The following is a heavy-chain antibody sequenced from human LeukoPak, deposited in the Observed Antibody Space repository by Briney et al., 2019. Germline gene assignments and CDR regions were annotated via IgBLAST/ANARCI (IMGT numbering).Heavy chain of an antibody. V-gene: IGHV1-18*01. D-gene: IGHD6-13*01. CDR1: GYTFTSYG. J-gene: IGHJ4*02. Sequence: ASVKVSCKASGYTFTSYGISWVRQAPGQGLEWMEWISAYNGNTNYAQKLQGRVTMTTDTSTSTAYMELRSLRSDDTAVYYCARNRGSSWYNYGDYWGQGTLVTVSS. CDR2: ISAYNGNT. CDR3: ARNRGSSWYNYGDY.